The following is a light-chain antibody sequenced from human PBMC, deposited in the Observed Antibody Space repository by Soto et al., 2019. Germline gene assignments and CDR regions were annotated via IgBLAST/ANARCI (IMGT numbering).Light chain of an antibody. CDR2: DDS. CDR1: NSGSKS. Sequence: SYELTQPPSVSVAPGQTARITCGGNNSGSKSVHWYQQKPGQAPVLVVYDDSDRPSGIPERFSGSNSGNTATLTISRVEAGDEADYYCQVWDSSSDHPVVFGGGTKLTVL. V-gene: IGLV3-21*02. J-gene: IGLJ2*01. CDR3: QVWDSSSDHPVV.